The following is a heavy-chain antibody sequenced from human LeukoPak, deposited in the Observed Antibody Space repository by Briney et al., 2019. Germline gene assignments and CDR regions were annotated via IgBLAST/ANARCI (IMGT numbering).Heavy chain of an antibody. J-gene: IGHJ4*02. Sequence: GSLRLSCAASGLTVSSNYMSWVRQAPGTGLEWVSVIQDSGSTYYTDSVKGRFTISRDNSKNTVYLQMNSLRAEDTAVYYCARPLVGDALDYWGQGTLVTVSS. CDR2: IQDSGST. CDR1: GLTVSSNY. V-gene: IGHV3-53*01. CDR3: ARPLVGDALDY. D-gene: IGHD1-26*01.